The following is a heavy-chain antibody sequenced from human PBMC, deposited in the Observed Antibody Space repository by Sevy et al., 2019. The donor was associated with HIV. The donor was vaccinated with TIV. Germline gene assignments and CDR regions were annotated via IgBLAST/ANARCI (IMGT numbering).Heavy chain of an antibody. Sequence: DSVKVSCKASGYTFTSYGIAWVRQAPGQGLEWMGWISAYNGNTNYAREFQGRLTMTTDTSTTTVYMDLRSLRSDDTAVYYCAFTKGVFGVVMTSFFFDFWGQGTPVTVSS. J-gene: IGHJ4*02. D-gene: IGHD3-3*01. V-gene: IGHV1-18*01. CDR2: ISAYNGNT. CDR3: AFTKGVFGVVMTSFFFDF. CDR1: GYTFTSYG.